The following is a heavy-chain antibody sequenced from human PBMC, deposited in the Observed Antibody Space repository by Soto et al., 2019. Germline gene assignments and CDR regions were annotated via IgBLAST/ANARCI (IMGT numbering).Heavy chain of an antibody. CDR2: ISAYNGNT. Sequence: QVQLVQSGAEVKKPGASVQVSCKASGYTFTSYGISWVRQAPGQGLEWMGWISAYNGNTNYAEKLQGRVTMTADTSTSTACMELGSLRSDDTAVYYCARAVEMSTIHLADYWGQGTLVTVFS. V-gene: IGHV1-18*04. J-gene: IGHJ4*02. CDR1: GYTFTSYG. D-gene: IGHD1-1*01. CDR3: ARAVEMSTIHLADY.